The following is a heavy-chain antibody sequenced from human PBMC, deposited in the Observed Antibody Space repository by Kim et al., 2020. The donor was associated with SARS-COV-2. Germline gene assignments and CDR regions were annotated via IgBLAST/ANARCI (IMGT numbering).Heavy chain of an antibody. Sequence: NPSLKSRVTISVDTSKNQFSLKLSSVTAADPAVYYCAGHSRIVVVPAAILAWGQGTLVTVSS. J-gene: IGHJ4*02. V-gene: IGHV4-39*01. CDR3: AGHSRIVVVPAAILA. D-gene: IGHD2-2*01.